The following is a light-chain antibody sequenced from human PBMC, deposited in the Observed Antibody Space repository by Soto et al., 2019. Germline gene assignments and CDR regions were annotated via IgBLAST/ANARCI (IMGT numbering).Light chain of an antibody. CDR1: SSDVGGYKY. J-gene: IGLJ1*01. CDR3: SSYAGSNNYV. CDR2: DVS. V-gene: IGLV2-8*01. Sequence: QSALTQPPSASGSLGQSVTISCTGTSSDVGGYKYVSWYQQYPGKAPKLIIYDVSQRPSGVPDRFSGSKSGNTASLTVSGLQADDEADYYCSSYAGSNNYVFGAGTKLTVL.